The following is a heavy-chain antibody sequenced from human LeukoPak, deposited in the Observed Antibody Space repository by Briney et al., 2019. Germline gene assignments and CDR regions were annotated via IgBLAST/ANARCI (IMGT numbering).Heavy chain of an antibody. V-gene: IGHV4-59*01. CDR1: GGSISSYY. D-gene: IGHD3-22*01. CDR3: AGESGGDSSGYYYVAFDY. CDR2: IYYSGST. Sequence: PSQALSLTCTVSGGSISSYYWSWIRQPPGKGLEWIGYIYYSGSTNYNPSLKSRVTISVDTSKNQFSLKLSSVTAADTAVYYCAGESGGDSSGYYYVAFDYWGQGTLVTVSS. J-gene: IGHJ4*02.